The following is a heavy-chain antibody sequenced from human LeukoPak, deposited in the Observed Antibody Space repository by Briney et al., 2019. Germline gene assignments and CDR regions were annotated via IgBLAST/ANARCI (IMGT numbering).Heavy chain of an antibody. CDR2: IYYSGST. V-gene: IGHV4-59*08. D-gene: IGHD4-17*01. Sequence: SETLYLTCTVSGGSISSYYWSWIRQPPGKGLEWIGYIYYSGSTNYNPSLKSRVTISVDTSKNQFSLKLSSVTAADTAVYYCARQTYGDPHFDYWGQGTLVTVSS. CDR1: GGSISSYY. J-gene: IGHJ4*02. CDR3: ARQTYGDPHFDY.